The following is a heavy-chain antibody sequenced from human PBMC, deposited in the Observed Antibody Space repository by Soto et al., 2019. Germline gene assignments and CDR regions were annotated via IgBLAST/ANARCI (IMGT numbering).Heavy chain of an antibody. CDR1: GFTSSNYW. V-gene: IGHV3-74*01. J-gene: IGHJ4*03. CDR2: IDHDGIGT. Sequence: GGTLRLSCAASGFTSSNYWMHWVRQVPGRGLVWVSRIDHDGIGTSYAAPEKGRSTISRDNAKNMVYLEVNSLRVEDTAVYYCGGVFEYWGHGTLVTVSS. CDR3: GGVFEY. D-gene: IGHD2-8*01.